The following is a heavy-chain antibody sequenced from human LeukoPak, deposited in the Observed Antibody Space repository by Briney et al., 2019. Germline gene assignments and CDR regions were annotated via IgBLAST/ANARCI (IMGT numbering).Heavy chain of an antibody. CDR1: GFTFNNYA. J-gene: IGHJ4*02. V-gene: IGHV3-23*01. CDR3: AKVSLLWFGELLFDGGYFDY. Sequence: GGSLRLSCAASGFTFNNYALSWVRQAPGKGLEWVSAISGSGGDTYYAGSVKGRFTISRDFSKNTLYLQMNSLRAEDTAVYYCAKVSLLWFGELLFDGGYFDYWGQGTLVTVSS. CDR2: ISGSGGDT. D-gene: IGHD3-10*01.